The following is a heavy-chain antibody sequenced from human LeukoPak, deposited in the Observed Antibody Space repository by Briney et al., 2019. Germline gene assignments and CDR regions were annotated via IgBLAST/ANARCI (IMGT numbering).Heavy chain of an antibody. J-gene: IGHJ4*02. Sequence: KSSETLSLTCAVSGGSISSGGYSWSWIRQPPGKGLEWIGYIYYSGSTYYNPSLKSRVTISVDTSKNQFSLKLSSVTAADTAVYYCARPTTRIAALYFDYWGQGTLVTVSS. D-gene: IGHD6-13*01. CDR3: ARPTTRIAALYFDY. CDR1: GGSISSGGYS. CDR2: IYYSGST. V-gene: IGHV4-30-4*07.